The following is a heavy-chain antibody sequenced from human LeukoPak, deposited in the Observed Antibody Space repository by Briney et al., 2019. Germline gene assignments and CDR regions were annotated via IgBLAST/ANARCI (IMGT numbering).Heavy chain of an antibody. J-gene: IGHJ3*02. D-gene: IGHD6-25*01. CDR3: ARERKSGGDAFDI. CDR1: GYTFTSYD. CDR2: INPNSGGT. V-gene: IGHV1-2*02. Sequence: ASVKVSCKASGYTFTSYDINWVRQATGQGLEWMGWINPNSGGTNYAQKFQGRVTMTRDTSFSTAYMELSRLRSDDTAVYYCARERKSGGDAFDIWGQGTMVTVSS.